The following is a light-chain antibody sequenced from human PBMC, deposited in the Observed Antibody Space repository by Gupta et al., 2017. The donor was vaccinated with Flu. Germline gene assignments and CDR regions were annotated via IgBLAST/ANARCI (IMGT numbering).Light chain of an antibody. Sequence: EIVMTQSPGTLSVSPGERATLSCRASQSVSSNLAWYQQKPGQAPRLLIYGASTRDAGITARFSGSGYGTEFTLTISSRQSEDFTVYYCQQYNNWVLYTFGQGTKMEIK. CDR1: QSVSSN. CDR2: GAS. V-gene: IGKV3-15*01. CDR3: QQYNNWVLYT. J-gene: IGKJ2*01.